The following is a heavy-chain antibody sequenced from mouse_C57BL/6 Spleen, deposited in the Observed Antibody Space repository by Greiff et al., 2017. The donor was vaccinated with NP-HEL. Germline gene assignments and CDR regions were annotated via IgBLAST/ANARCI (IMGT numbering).Heavy chain of an antibody. CDR2: IYPGSGST. D-gene: IGHD1-1*01. CDR1: GYTFTSYW. V-gene: IGHV1-55*01. CDR3: ARRGSYAYYFDY. Sequence: VQLQQPGAELVKPGASVKMSCKASGYTFTSYWITWVKQRPGQGLEWIGEIYPGSGSTNYNEKFKSKATLTVDTSSSTAYMQLSSLTSEDSAVYYGARRGSYAYYFDYWGQGTTLTVSS. J-gene: IGHJ2*01.